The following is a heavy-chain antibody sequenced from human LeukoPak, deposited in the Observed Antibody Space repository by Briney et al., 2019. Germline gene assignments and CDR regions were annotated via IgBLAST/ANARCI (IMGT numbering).Heavy chain of an antibody. CDR2: INPNSGGT. D-gene: IGHD5-12*01. V-gene: IGHV1-2*02. Sequence: GASVKVSCKASGYTFTGYYIYWVRQAPGQGLEWMGWINPNSGGTNFAQKFQGRVTMTRDTSITTAYMELSRLRSDDTAVYYCASDSAYDKTWFDYWGQGTLVTVSS. CDR1: GYTFTGYY. J-gene: IGHJ4*02. CDR3: ASDSAYDKTWFDY.